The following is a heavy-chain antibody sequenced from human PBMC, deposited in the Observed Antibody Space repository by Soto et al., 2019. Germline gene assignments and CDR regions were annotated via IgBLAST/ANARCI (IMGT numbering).Heavy chain of an antibody. CDR1: GGSISSGGYY. CDR2: IYYSGST. V-gene: IGHV4-31*03. Sequence: QVQLQESGPGLVKPSQTLSLTCTVSGGSISSGGYYWSWIRQHPGKGLEWIGYIYYSGSTYYNPSLKSRVTISVNTSKNQFSLNLSSVTAADTAVYYCARANPARLYGDYLEYFQHWGQGTLVTVSS. J-gene: IGHJ1*01. CDR3: ARANPARLYGDYLEYFQH. D-gene: IGHD4-17*01.